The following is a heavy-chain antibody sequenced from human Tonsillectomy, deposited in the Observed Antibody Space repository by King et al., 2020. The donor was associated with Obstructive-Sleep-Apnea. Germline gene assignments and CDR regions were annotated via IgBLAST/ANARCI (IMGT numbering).Heavy chain of an antibody. D-gene: IGHD5-24*01. CDR1: GFSFASHA. CDR3: ARRLIYQSSSGIFDP. CDR2: ITGSGGAT. V-gene: IGHV3-23*04. J-gene: IGHJ5*02. Sequence: EVQLVESGGDLVQPGGSLRLSCAASGFSFASHAMTWVRQTPGKGLQWVSAITGSGGATYYADSEKGRVTISSDNSNNILHLQLNSLRVEDTAAYFCARRLIYQSSSGIFDPWGPGTLVTVSS.